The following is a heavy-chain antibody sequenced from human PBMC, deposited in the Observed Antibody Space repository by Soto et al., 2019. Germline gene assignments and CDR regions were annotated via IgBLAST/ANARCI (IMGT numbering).Heavy chain of an antibody. J-gene: IGHJ5*02. CDR2: INPSSGGT. D-gene: IGHD3-9*01. CDR3: ARAQRHYDILTGYSDNWFDP. Sequence: ASVKGSCKASGYTFTGYHRHWVRQAPGQRPEWMGWINPSSGGTNYAQKFQGWVTMTRDTSISTAYMELSRLRSDDTAVYYCARAQRHYDILTGYSDNWFDPWAREPWSPSP. V-gene: IGHV1-2*04. CDR1: GYTFTGYH.